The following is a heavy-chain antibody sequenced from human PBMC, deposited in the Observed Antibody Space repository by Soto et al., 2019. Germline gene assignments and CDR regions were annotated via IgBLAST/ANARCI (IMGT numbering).Heavy chain of an antibody. D-gene: IGHD3-9*01. CDR1: GYTFTSYG. V-gene: IGHV1-18*01. CDR3: ARDPSFDDILTGYYTAFDI. J-gene: IGHJ3*02. CDR2: ISAYNGNT. Sequence: ASVKVSCKASGYTFTSYGISWVRQAPGQGLEWMGWISAYNGNTNYAQKLQGRVTMTTDTSTSTAYMELRSLRSDDTAVYYCARDPSFDDILTGYYTAFDIWGQGTMVTVSS.